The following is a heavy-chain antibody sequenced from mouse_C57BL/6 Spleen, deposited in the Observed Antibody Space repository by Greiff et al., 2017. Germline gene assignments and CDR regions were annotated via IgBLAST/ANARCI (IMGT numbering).Heavy chain of an antibody. D-gene: IGHD1-1*01. CDR2: INPGSGGT. Sequence: VQLQESGAELVRPGTSVKVSCKASGYAFTNYLIEWVKQRPGQGLEWIRVINPGSGGTNYNEKFKGKATLTADKSSSTAYMQLSSLTSEDSAVYFCARVRYPLYWYFDVWGTGTTVTVSS. CDR1: GYAFTNYL. V-gene: IGHV1-54*01. J-gene: IGHJ1*03. CDR3: ARVRYPLYWYFDV.